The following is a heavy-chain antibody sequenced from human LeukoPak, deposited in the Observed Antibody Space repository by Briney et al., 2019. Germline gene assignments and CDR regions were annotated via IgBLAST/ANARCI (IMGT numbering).Heavy chain of an antibody. V-gene: IGHV2-5*02. D-gene: IGHD1-26*01. CDR3: AHNMAATYKGFDY. Sequence: ESGPTLLQPPQSLTLTCTVSGFSLNTDGAGVGWIRQPPGKALEWLPLIYWDDDKRYSPSLKSRLTIAKDTSKNQVVRTITNMDPVDTGTYYCAHNMAATYKGFDYWGQGTLVTVSS. J-gene: IGHJ4*02. CDR1: GFSLNTDGAG. CDR2: IYWDDDK.